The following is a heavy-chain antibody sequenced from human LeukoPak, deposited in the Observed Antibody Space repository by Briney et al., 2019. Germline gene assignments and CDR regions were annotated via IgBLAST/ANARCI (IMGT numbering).Heavy chain of an antibody. J-gene: IGHJ6*02. V-gene: IGHV3-30*18. D-gene: IGHD3-10*01. CDR2: ISYDGSNK. CDR1: GFTFSSYG. CDR3: AKDSPNYYGSGSYYIDYYYGMDV. Sequence: PGRSLRLSCAASGFTFSSYGMHWVRQAPGKGLEWVAVISYDGSNKYYADSVKGRFTISRDNSKNTLYLQMNSLRAEDTAVYYCAKDSPNYYGSGSYYIDYYYGMDVWGQGTTVTVSS.